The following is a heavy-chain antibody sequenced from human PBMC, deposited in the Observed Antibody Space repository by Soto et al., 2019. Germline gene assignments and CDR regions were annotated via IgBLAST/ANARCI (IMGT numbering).Heavy chain of an antibody. D-gene: IGHD6-13*01. V-gene: IGHV4-31*03. J-gene: IGHJ5*02. CDR3: ARSTRVIGIAAAPTNWFDP. CDR2: IYYSGST. Sequence: SETLSLTCTVSGGSISSGGYYWSWIRQHPGKGLEWIGYIYYSGSTYYNPSLKSRVTISVDTSKNQFSLKLSSVTAADTAAYYCARSTRVIGIAAAPTNWFDPWGQGTLVTVSS. CDR1: GGSISSGGYY.